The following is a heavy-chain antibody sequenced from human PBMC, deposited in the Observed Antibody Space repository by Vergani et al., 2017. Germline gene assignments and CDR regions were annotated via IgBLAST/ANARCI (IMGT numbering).Heavy chain of an antibody. CDR2: ISGSGGST. J-gene: IGHJ4*02. D-gene: IGHD1-26*01. Sequence: EVQLLESGGGLVQPGGSLRLSCAASGFTFSIYAMSWVRQAPGKGLEWVSSISGSGGSTYYADSVKGRFTISRDNSKNTLYLQMNSLRAEDTAVYYCAKGTTIGARYFDYWGQGTLVTVSS. CDR3: AKGTTIGARYFDY. V-gene: IGHV3-23*01. CDR1: GFTFSIYA.